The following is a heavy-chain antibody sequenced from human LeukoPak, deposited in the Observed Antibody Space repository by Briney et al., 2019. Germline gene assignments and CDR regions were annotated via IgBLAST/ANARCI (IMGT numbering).Heavy chain of an antibody. V-gene: IGHV1-2*02. J-gene: IGHJ3*02. D-gene: IGHD2-8*01. Sequence: ASLKLSCKASGDTFTGYYMHWVRQAPGQGLEWMGWINPNSGGTNYAQKFQGRSTLTWDTSISTAYMELSRLRSDDTAVYYFAIVLMVYAARDAFDIWGQGTMVTVSS. CDR2: INPNSGGT. CDR3: AIVLMVYAARDAFDI. CDR1: GDTFTGYY.